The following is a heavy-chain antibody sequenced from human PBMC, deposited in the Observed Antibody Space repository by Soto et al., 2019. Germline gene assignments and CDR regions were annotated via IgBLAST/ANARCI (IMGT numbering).Heavy chain of an antibody. Sequence: PGGSLRPSRSASGFTLRTYILHWVRQAPGKGPEWVAIIFPNGRDKDYADSVKGRFTISRDNSNNRLYPQMDSLRPEDTAVYYCARNPTVWGQGTLVTVSS. CDR2: IFPNGRDK. V-gene: IGHV3-30*04. D-gene: IGHD4-17*01. J-gene: IGHJ4*02. CDR3: ARNPTV. CDR1: GFTLRTYI.